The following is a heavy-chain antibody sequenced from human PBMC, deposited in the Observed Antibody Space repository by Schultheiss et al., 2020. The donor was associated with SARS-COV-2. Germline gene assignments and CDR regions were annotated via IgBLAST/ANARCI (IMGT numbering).Heavy chain of an antibody. CDR1: GGSFSGYY. Sequence: SETLSLTCAVYGGSFSGYYWSWIRQPPGKGLEWIGEINHSGSTNYNPSLKSRVTISVDTSKNQFSLKLSSVTAADTAVYYCARLLGYCSSTSCSTDAFDIWGQGTMVTVSS. D-gene: IGHD2-2*01. V-gene: IGHV4-34*01. CDR2: INHSGST. J-gene: IGHJ3*02. CDR3: ARLLGYCSSTSCSTDAFDI.